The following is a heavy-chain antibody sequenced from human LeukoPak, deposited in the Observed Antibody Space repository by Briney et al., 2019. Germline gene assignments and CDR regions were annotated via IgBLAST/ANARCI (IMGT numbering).Heavy chain of an antibody. J-gene: IGHJ3*02. CDR3: ARDGYYDSSGYRKHDGFDI. D-gene: IGHD3-22*01. V-gene: IGHV3-66*01. Sequence: GSLRLSCAASGFTVSTNYMSWVRQAPGKGLEWVSLIYSGGITQYADSVKGRFTISRDNSKNTLYLQMTSLRAEDTAVYHCARDGYYDSSGYRKHDGFDIWGQGTLVTVSS. CDR1: GFTVSTNY. CDR2: IYSGGIT.